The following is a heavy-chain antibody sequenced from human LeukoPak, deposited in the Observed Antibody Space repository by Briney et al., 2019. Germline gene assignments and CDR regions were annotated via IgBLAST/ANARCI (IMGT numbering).Heavy chain of an antibody. Sequence: PSETLSLTCAVYGGSFSGYYWSWIRQPPGKGLEWIGEINHSGSTNYNPSLKSRVTISVDTSKNQFSLKLSSVTAADTAVYYCARSTRSVYSYGPCFDYWGQGTLVTVSS. V-gene: IGHV4-34*01. D-gene: IGHD5-18*01. CDR3: ARSTRSVYSYGPCFDY. CDR2: INHSGST. CDR1: GGSFSGYY. J-gene: IGHJ4*02.